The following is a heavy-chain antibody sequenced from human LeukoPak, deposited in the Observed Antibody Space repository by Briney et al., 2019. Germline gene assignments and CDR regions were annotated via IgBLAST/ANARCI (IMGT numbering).Heavy chain of an antibody. J-gene: IGHJ4*02. CDR1: GYTFTRYY. Sequence: ASVNVSFKASGYTFTRYYMHWVRQAPGQGLEWMGWINPNSGGTNYVQTFQGRVTMARDTSISTAYMELSRMRPDDTAVYYCATAYPYSSSFDYWGQGTLVTVSS. CDR3: ATAYPYSSSFDY. D-gene: IGHD6-13*01. CDR2: INPNSGGT. V-gene: IGHV1-2*02.